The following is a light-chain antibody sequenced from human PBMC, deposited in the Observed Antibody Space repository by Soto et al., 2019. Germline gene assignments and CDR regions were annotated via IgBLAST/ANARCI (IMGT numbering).Light chain of an antibody. CDR3: SSYTSSSTPLGV. Sequence: QSALTQPASVSGSPGQSITISCTGTSSDVGGYNYVSWYQQHPGKAPKLMIYEVSNRPSGVPDRFSGSKSGNTASLTISGLQAEDEADYYCSSYTSSSTPLGVFGGGTKLTVL. V-gene: IGLV2-14*01. CDR2: EVS. CDR1: SSDVGGYNY. J-gene: IGLJ2*01.